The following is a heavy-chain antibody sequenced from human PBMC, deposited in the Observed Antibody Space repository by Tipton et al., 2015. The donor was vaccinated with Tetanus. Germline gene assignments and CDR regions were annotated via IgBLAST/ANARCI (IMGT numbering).Heavy chain of an antibody. J-gene: IGHJ4*02. D-gene: IGHD3-3*01. CDR2: TYHTGGT. Sequence: TLSLTCNVTGALLTTGGYSWSWIRQPPGKGLEWIGYTYHTGGTYYNPSFKSRVTVSVDRSNNQFSLEMTSVTAADTAVYFCARAPYDSPGKYYFDYWGQGILVTVSS. CDR3: ARAPYDSPGKYYFDY. CDR1: GALLTTGGYS. V-gene: IGHV4-30-2*01.